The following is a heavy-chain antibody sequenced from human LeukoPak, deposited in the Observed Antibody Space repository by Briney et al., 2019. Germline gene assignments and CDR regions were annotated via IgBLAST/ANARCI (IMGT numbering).Heavy chain of an antibody. CDR3: AKDSADTMVRGVSVDY. J-gene: IGHJ4*02. D-gene: IGHD3-10*01. CDR1: GFTLYDYA. V-gene: IGHV3-9*01. CDR2: ISWNSGSI. Sequence: GGSLRLSCAASGFTLYDYAMHWVRQAPGKGLEWVSGISWNSGSIGYADSVKGRFTISRDNAKSSLYLQMNSLRAEDTALYYCAKDSADTMVRGVSVDYWGQGTLVTVSP.